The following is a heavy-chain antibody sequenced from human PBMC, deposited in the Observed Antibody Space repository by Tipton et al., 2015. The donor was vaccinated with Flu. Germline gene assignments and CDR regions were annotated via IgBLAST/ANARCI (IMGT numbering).Heavy chain of an antibody. J-gene: IGHJ3*01. CDR3: AREWELLPYVVFNV. Sequence: TLSLTCTVSGDSINSRGYYWDWIRQPPGKGLEWIGRIYSSGKTTYNASLKSRVAIPIDTSKNQVSLNLSSVTAADTAVYFCAREWELLPYVVFNVWGQGTVVTVSS. V-gene: IGHV4-39*07. CDR2: IYSSGKT. D-gene: IGHD3-10*02. CDR1: GDSINSRGYY.